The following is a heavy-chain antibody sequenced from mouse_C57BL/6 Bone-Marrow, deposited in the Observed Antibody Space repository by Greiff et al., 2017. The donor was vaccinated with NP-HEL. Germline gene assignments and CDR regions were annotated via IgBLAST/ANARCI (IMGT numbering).Heavy chain of an antibody. D-gene: IGHD1-1*01. CDR1: GYTFTSYW. CDR2: IYPSDSET. CDR3: ADYDGSSRAWFAY. Sequence: QVQLQQPGAELVRPGSSVKLSCKASGYTFTSYWMDWVKQRPGQGLEWIGNIYPSDSETHYNQKFKDKATLTVDKSSSTAYMQLSSLTSEDSAVYYCADYDGSSRAWFAYWGQGTLVTVSA. V-gene: IGHV1-61*01. J-gene: IGHJ3*01.